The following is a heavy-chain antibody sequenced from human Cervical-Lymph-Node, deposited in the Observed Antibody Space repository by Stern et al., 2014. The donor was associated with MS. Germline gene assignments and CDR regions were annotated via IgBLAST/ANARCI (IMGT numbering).Heavy chain of an antibody. CDR1: GGTFSGHA. Sequence: QVQLVQSGAEVKRPGSSVKVSCKASGGTFSGHAISWVRHPPGQGLEWMGVIIPLFDTVNYAQTFQGRVVITADESTSTAYMELSGLRSEDTAVYYCASPPTPTSGWYLVWGQGALVTVSS. D-gene: IGHD6-19*01. CDR3: ASPPTPTSGWYLV. J-gene: IGHJ4*02. V-gene: IGHV1-69*12. CDR2: IIPLFDTV.